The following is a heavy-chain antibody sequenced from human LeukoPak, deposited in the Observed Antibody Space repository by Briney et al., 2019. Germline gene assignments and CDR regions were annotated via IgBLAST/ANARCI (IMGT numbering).Heavy chain of an antibody. Sequence: ASVKVSCKASGYTFTGYYMHWVRQAPGQGLEWMGWINPNSGGTNYAQKFQGWVTMTRDTSISTAYMELSRLRSDDTAVYYCARDLRSGWTHGMDDWGKGTTVTVSS. V-gene: IGHV1-2*04. CDR1: GYTFTGYY. D-gene: IGHD6-19*01. CDR2: INPNSGGT. CDR3: ARDLRSGWTHGMDD. J-gene: IGHJ6*04.